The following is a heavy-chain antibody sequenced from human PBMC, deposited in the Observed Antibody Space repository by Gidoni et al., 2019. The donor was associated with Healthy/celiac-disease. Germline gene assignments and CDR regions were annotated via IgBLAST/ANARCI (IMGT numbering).Heavy chain of an antibody. D-gene: IGHD2-15*01. J-gene: IGHJ4*02. Sequence: QVQLQQWGAGLLKPSETLSLTCAVYGGSFSGYYWSWIRQPPGKGLEWIGEINHSGSTNYNPSLKSRVTISVDTSKNQFSLKLSSVTAADTAVYYCARVRGYGVVVAANTDYWGQGTLVTVSS. CDR3: ARVRGYGVVVAANTDY. V-gene: IGHV4-34*01. CDR2: INHSGST. CDR1: GGSFSGYY.